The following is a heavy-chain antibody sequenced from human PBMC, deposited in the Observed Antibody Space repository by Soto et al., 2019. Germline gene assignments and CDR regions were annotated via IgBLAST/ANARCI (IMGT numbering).Heavy chain of an antibody. CDR3: AIRTGQLAIISEFDGDWFFEV. CDR2: INPDSGGT. V-gene: IGHV1-2*02. J-gene: IGHJ2*01. Sequence: QVQLVQSGPEVKRPGASLKVSCKASGYTFTDYYIHWVRQAPGQGLEWVGWINPDSGGTNLAQRFQGRVTMTSDTSINTAYMELSSLRSDDTAVYYCAIRTGQLAIISEFDGDWFFEVWGRGTLVTVSS. CDR1: GYTFTDYY. D-gene: IGHD2-2*01.